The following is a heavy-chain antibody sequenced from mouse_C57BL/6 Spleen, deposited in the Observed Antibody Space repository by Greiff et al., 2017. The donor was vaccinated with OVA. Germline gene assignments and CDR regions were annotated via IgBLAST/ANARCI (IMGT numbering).Heavy chain of an antibody. CDR2: IYPRSGNT. CDR1: GYTFTSYG. Sequence: QVQLQQSGAELARPGASVKLSCKASGYTFTSYGISWVKQRTGQGLEWIGEIYPRSGNTSYNEKFKGKATVTADKSSSTAYMELRSLTSEDSAVYVCADYYGSSYYAMDYWGQGTSVTVSS. D-gene: IGHD1-1*01. V-gene: IGHV1-81*01. CDR3: ADYYGSSYYAMDY. J-gene: IGHJ4*01.